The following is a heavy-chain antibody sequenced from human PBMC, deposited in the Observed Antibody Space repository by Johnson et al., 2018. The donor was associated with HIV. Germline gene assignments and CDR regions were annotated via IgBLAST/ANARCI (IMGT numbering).Heavy chain of an antibody. J-gene: IGHJ3*02. CDR2: ISYDGSNK. CDR1: GFTLSTYG. V-gene: IGHV3-30*03. CDR3: AGGRIGAFDI. Sequence: QVQLVESGGGVVQPGRSLRLSCAASGFTLSTYGMHWVRQAPGKGLEWVAVISYDGSNKYYADSVKGRFTVSRDNSKNTLYLQMNSLRADDTALYYCAGGRIGAFDIWGQGTMVTVSS. D-gene: IGHD2-15*01.